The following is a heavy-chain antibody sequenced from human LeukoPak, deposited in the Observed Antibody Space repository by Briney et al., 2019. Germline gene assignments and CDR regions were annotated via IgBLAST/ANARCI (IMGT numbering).Heavy chain of an antibody. J-gene: IGHJ4*02. Sequence: ASVKVSCKASGYTFTSYDINWVRQATGQGLEWMGWMNPNSGNTGYAQNFQGRVTMTRDTSMNTAYMELSSLRSEDTALYYCARGRIRYDDYSSGWFVFFEFWGQGSLVTVSS. CDR1: GYTFTSYD. V-gene: IGHV1-8*02. CDR3: ARGRIRYDDYSSGWFVFFEF. D-gene: IGHD6-19*01. CDR2: MNPNSGNT.